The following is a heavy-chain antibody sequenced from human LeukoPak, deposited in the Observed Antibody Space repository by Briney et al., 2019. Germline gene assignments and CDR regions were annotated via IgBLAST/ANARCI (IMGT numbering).Heavy chain of an antibody. D-gene: IGHD5-12*01. CDR3: ARGREGYSAYPPGLFDY. Sequence: GGSLRLSCAASGFTVSSNYMNWVRQAPGKGLEWVSVIYSGGNTYYPDSVKGRFTISRDNSKNTLYLQMNSLRAEDTAVYFCARGREGYSAYPPGLFDYWGQGTLVTVSS. V-gene: IGHV3-53*01. CDR1: GFTVSSNY. CDR2: IYSGGNT. J-gene: IGHJ4*02.